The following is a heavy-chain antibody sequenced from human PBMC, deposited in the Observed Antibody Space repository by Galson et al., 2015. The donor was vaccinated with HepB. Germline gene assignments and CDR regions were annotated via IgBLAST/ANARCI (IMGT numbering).Heavy chain of an antibody. CDR2: INHSGST. J-gene: IGHJ6*02. D-gene: IGHD6-19*01. V-gene: IGHV4-34*01. CDR1: GGSFSGYY. CDR3: ARGGIDSSGWYWSYYYYGMDV. Sequence: ETLSLTCAVYGGSFSGYYWSWIRQPPGKGLEWIGEINHSGSTNYNPSLKSRVTISVDTSKNQFSLKLSSVTAADTAVYYCARGGIDSSGWYWSYYYYGMDVWGQGTTVTVSS.